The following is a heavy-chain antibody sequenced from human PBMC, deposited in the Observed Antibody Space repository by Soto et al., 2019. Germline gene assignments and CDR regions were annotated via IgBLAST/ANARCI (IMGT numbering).Heavy chain of an antibody. V-gene: IGHV4-59*08. CDR3: ARRSVVAATRYWFDP. Sequence: SETLSLTCTVSGGSISSYYWSWIRQPPGKGLEWIGYIYYSGSTNYNPSLKSRVTISVDTSKNQFSLKLSSVTAADTAVYYCARRSVVAATRYWFDPWGQGTLVTVSS. CDR1: GGSISSYY. D-gene: IGHD2-15*01. J-gene: IGHJ5*02. CDR2: IYYSGST.